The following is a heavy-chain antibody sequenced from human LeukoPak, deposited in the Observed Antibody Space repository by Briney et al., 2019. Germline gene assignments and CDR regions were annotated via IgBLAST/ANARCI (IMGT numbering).Heavy chain of an antibody. CDR3: ASIRGTLGY. CDR2: IKNKANSYNP. Sequence: GGSLRLSCAASGFTFSHHFMEWVRQAPGKGLEWVGRIKNKANSYNPQYAAYMEGRFTISRVDSKNALYLRMGSRKSEDTARYYCASIRGTLGYWGQGTVVSVSS. D-gene: IGHD1-26*01. CDR1: GFTFSHHF. V-gene: IGHV3-72*01. J-gene: IGHJ4*02.